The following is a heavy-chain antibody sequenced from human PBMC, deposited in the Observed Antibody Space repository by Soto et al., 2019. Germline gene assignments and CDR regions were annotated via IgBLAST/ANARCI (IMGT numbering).Heavy chain of an antibody. CDR2: IYPGDSDT. CDR1: GYSFTSYW. V-gene: IGHV5-51*01. J-gene: IGHJ4*02. CDR3: ARSSGYSRIHFDY. D-gene: IGHD3-22*01. Sequence: GESLKISCKGSGYSFTSYWIGWVRQMPGKGLEWMGIIYPGDSDTRYSPSFQVQVTISAAKSISTAYLQLSSLKASDTAMYYCARSSGYSRIHFDYWGQGTLVTVSS.